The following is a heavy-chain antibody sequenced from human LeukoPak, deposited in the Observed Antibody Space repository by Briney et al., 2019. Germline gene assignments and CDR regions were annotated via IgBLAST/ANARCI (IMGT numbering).Heavy chain of an antibody. J-gene: IGHJ4*02. CDR3: ARAYSGSYYDSGFDY. D-gene: IGHD1-26*01. CDR1: GGSFSGYY. V-gene: IGHV4-34*01. CDR2: INHSGST. Sequence: SETLSLTCAVYGGSFSGYYWSWIRQPPGKGLEWIGEINHSGSTNYNPSLKSRVTISVDTSKNQFSLRLSSVTAADTAVYYCARAYSGSYYDSGFDYWGQGTLVTVSS.